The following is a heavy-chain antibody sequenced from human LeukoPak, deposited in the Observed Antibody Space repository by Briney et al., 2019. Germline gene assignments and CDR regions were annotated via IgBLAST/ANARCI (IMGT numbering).Heavy chain of an antibody. CDR3: AKGASIAVAGGLDY. D-gene: IGHD6-19*01. CDR2: ISWNSGSI. CDR1: GFTFDDYA. J-gene: IGHJ4*02. Sequence: PGGSLRLSCAASGFTFDDYAMHWVRQAPGKGLEWVSGISWNSGSIGYADSVKGRFTISRDNAKNSLYLQMNSLRAEDMALYYCAKGASIAVAGGLDYWGQGTLVTVSS. V-gene: IGHV3-9*03.